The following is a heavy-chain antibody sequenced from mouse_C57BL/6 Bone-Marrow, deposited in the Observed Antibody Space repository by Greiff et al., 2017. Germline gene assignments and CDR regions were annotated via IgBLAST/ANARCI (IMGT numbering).Heavy chain of an antibody. D-gene: IGHD2-2*01. CDR2: INPYNGGT. Sequence: EVQLQQSGPVLVKPGASVKMSCKASGYTFTDYYMNWVKQSHGKSLEWIGVINPYNGGTSYNQKFKGKATVTVDKSSSTAYMELNSLTSEDSAVYYCAIEGTMVTTGFAYWGQGTLVTVSA. CDR3: AIEGTMVTTGFAY. V-gene: IGHV1-19*01. CDR1: GYTFTDYY. J-gene: IGHJ3*01.